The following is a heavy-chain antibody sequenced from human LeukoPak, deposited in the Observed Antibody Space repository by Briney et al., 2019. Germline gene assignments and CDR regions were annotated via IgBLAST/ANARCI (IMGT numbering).Heavy chain of an antibody. Sequence: ASVKVSCKASGYTFSSYGITWVRQATGQGLEWMGWINPHSSNTGYAQKFQGRVTMTRNTSISTAYMELSSLRSEDTAVYYCSRGGYSYEYYYYYYYMDVWGKGTTVTVSS. CDR2: INPHSSNT. D-gene: IGHD5-18*01. CDR1: GYTFSSYG. CDR3: SRGGYSYEYYYYYYYMDV. J-gene: IGHJ6*03. V-gene: IGHV1-8*02.